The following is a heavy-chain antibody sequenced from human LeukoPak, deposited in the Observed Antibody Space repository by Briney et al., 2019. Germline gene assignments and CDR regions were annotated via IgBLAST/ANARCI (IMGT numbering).Heavy chain of an antibody. CDR3: ARSGDYGGYTAY. J-gene: IGHJ4*02. CDR1: GFTFRSYN. V-gene: IGHV3-48*02. CDR2: ISTSSRNI. D-gene: IGHD4-17*01. Sequence: GGSLRLSCAASGFTFRSYNMNWVRQAPGKGLEWGSYISTSSRNIQYADSVKGRFTISRDNAKNSVYLQMNSLRDEDTAVYYCARSGDYGGYTAYWGQGTLVTVSS.